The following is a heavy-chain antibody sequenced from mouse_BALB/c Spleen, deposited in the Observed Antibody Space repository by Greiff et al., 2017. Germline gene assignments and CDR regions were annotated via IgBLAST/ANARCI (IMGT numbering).Heavy chain of an antibody. Sequence: EVHLVESGGGLVQPGGSRKLSCAASGFTFSDYGMAWVRQAPGKGPEWVAFISNLAYSIYYADTVTGRFTISRENAKNTLYLEMSSLRSEDTAMYYCARAPGLRHYFDYWGEGTTLTVSS. CDR3: ARAPGLRHYFDY. D-gene: IGHD2-4*01. V-gene: IGHV5-15*02. CDR1: GFTFSDYG. J-gene: IGHJ2*01. CDR2: ISNLAYSI.